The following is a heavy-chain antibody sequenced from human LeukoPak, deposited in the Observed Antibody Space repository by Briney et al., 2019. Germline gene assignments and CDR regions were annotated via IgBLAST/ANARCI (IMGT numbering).Heavy chain of an antibody. Sequence: GRSLRLSCAASGFTFSSYGMHWVRQAPGKGLEWVAVISYDGSNKYYADSVKGRFTISRDNSKNTLYLQMNSLRAEDTAVYYCAEGPIFGVVPLMDVWGQGTTVTVSS. CDR2: ISYDGSNK. J-gene: IGHJ6*02. CDR3: AEGPIFGVVPLMDV. V-gene: IGHV3-30*18. D-gene: IGHD3-3*01. CDR1: GFTFSSYG.